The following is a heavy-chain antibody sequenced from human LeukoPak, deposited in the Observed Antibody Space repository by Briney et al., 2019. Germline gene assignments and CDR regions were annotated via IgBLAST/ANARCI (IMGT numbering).Heavy chain of an antibody. V-gene: IGHV3-7*01. CDR3: ARIEYSKRGGFDY. Sequence: PGGSLRLSSAASGFTFSSYWMSWVRQAPGKGLEWVANIKQDGSEKYYVDSVKGRFTISRDNAKNSLYLQMNSLRAEDTAVYYCARIEYSKRGGFDYWGQGTLVTVSS. J-gene: IGHJ4*02. CDR2: IKQDGSEK. D-gene: IGHD6-6*01. CDR1: GFTFSSYW.